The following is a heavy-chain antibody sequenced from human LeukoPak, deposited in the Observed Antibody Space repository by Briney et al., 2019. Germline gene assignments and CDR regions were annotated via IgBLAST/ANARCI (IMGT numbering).Heavy chain of an antibody. CDR2: ISGYNGNT. V-gene: IGHV1-18*01. CDR3: ARGAPGSSQDY. Sequence: ASVKVSCKASGGTFSSYGINWVRQAPGQGLEWMGWISGYNGNTNYAQKLQGRVTMTTDTSTSTVYMELRSLRSDDTAVYYCARGAPGSSQDYWGQGTLVTVSS. J-gene: IGHJ4*02. D-gene: IGHD6-13*01. CDR1: GGTFSSYG.